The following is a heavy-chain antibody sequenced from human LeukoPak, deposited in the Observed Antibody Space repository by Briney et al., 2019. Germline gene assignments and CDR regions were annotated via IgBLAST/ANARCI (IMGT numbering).Heavy chain of an antibody. D-gene: IGHD1-26*01. Sequence: GGSLRLSCAASGVTFSSYWMHWVRQAPGKGLVWVSRINSDGSSTTYADSVKGRFTISRDNAKNTLYLQMNSLRPEDTAVYYCARDVDYHATSECFDYWGQGTLVTVSS. CDR2: INSDGSST. V-gene: IGHV3-74*03. J-gene: IGHJ4*02. CDR1: GVTFSSYW. CDR3: ARDVDYHATSECFDY.